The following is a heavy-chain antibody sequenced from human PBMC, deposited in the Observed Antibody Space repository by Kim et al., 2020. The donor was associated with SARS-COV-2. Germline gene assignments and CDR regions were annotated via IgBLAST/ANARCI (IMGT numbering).Heavy chain of an antibody. V-gene: IGHV3-21*01. J-gene: IGHJ5*02. D-gene: IGHD2-15*01. Sequence: SVKGRFTISRDNAKNSLYLQMNSLRAEDTAVYYCARDNAAAVVTHNWFDPWGQGTLVTVSS. CDR3: ARDNAAAVVTHNWFDP.